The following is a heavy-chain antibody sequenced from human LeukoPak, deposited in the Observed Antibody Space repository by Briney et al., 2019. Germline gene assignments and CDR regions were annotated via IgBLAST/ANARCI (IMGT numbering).Heavy chain of an antibody. CDR1: GYTFTSYD. Sequence: ASVTVSCKASGYTFTSYDINGVRQATGQGLEWMGWMNPNSGEKGHAQKFQGRVTITMETSINTAYVELSSLRSEDTAVDYCARGPNNQVVRGVIGYYYMDVWGKGTTVTVSS. J-gene: IGHJ6*03. V-gene: IGHV1-8*01. D-gene: IGHD3-10*01. CDR3: ARGPNNQVVRGVIGYYYMDV. CDR2: MNPNSGEK.